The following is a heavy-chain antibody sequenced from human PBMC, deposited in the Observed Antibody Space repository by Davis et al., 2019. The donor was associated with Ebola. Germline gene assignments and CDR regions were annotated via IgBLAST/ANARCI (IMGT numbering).Heavy chain of an antibody. CDR1: GFTFSTYS. V-gene: IGHV3-21*01. Sequence: GESLKISCAASGFTFSTYSMDWVRQAPGKGLEWVSSISSSSSYIYYADSVKGRFTISRDNAKNSLYLQMNSLRDDDTAVYYCARDSGTYSAQYWGQGTLVTVSS. J-gene: IGHJ4*02. CDR2: ISSSSSYI. D-gene: IGHD1-26*01. CDR3: ARDSGTYSAQY.